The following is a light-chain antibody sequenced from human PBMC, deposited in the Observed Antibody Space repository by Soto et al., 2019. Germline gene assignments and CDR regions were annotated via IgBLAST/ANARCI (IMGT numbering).Light chain of an antibody. V-gene: IGLV2-11*01. CDR3: CSYAGSYTWV. CDR1: SSDVGGYNY. CDR2: DVN. J-gene: IGLJ3*02. Sequence: QSALTQPRSVSGSPGQSVTISCTGTSSDVGGYNYVSWYQQHPGKAPKVMIYDVNKRPSGAPDRFSGSESGNTASLTISGLQAEDEADYYCCSYAGSYTWVFGGGTQLTVL.